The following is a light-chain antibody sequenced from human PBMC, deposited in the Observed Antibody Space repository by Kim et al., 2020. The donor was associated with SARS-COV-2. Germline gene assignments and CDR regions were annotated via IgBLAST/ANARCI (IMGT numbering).Light chain of an antibody. Sequence: SYELTQPPSVSVSPGQTATITCSGDRLGNKYASWYQHKPGQSPLLVIYQDNERPSGVPGRFSGSNSGTTATLTISETQPMDDADYYCQAWDSNPGVFGPGTKLTVL. V-gene: IGLV3-1*01. CDR2: QDN. J-gene: IGLJ1*01. CDR1: RLGNKY. CDR3: QAWDSNPGV.